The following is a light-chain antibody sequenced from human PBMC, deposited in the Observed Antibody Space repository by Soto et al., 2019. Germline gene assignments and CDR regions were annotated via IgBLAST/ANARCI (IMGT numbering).Light chain of an antibody. CDR3: LQGTHGPWT. CDR1: QSLIHSDGNTY. V-gene: IGKV2-30*02. J-gene: IGKJ1*01. Sequence: DVVMTQSPLFLPVTLGQPASISCRSSQSLIHSDGNTYLSWFQQRPGQSPRRLIYEVSDRDSGVXDXXTGRGSGSDFTLKISRVEAEDVGVYYCLQGTHGPWTFGQGTEVEIK. CDR2: EVS.